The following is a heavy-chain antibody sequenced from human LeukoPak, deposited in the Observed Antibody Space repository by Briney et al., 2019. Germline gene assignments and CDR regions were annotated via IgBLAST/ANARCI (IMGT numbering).Heavy chain of an antibody. CDR1: GFSFSIYA. V-gene: IGHV3-7*01. J-gene: IGHJ4*02. CDR2: INQGGSDK. D-gene: IGHD6-13*01. CDR3: GRDRTSSAGSDF. Sequence: GGSLRLSCEASGFSFSIYAMSWVRQAPGKGLEWVANINQGGSDKYYVDSVKGRFTISRDNAQKSLFLQMDSLRADDTAVYYCGRDRTSSAGSDFWGQGTLVTVSS.